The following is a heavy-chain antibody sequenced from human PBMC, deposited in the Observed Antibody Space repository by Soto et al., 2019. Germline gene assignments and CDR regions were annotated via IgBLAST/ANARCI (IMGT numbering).Heavy chain of an antibody. CDR3: ARRILGAGHRRGENWFDT. V-gene: IGHV4-39*01. Sequence: SETLSLTCTVSGGSISSSSYYWGWIRQPPGKGLEWIGSIYYSGSTYYNPSLKSRVTISVDTSKNQFSLKLSSVTAADPAVYYCARRILGAGHRRGENWFDTWCQGTLVTVSS. D-gene: IGHD1-26*01. J-gene: IGHJ5*01. CDR2: IYYSGST. CDR1: GGSISSSSYY.